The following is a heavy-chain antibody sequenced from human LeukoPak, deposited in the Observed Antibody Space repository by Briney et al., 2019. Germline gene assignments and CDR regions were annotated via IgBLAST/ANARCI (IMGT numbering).Heavy chain of an antibody. CDR3: ARVTRERRGYSYGTKSYYFDY. J-gene: IGHJ4*02. CDR2: INAGNGNT. Sequence: ASVKVSCKASGYTFTSYAMHWVRQAPGQRLEWMGWINAGNGNTKYSQKFQGRVTITRDTSASTAYMELSSLRSEDTAVYYCARVTRERRGYSYGTKSYYFDYWGQGTLVTVSS. V-gene: IGHV1-3*01. CDR1: GYTFTSYA. D-gene: IGHD5-18*01.